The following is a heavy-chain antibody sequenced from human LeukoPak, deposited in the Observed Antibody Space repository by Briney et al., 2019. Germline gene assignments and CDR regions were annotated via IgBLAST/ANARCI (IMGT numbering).Heavy chain of an antibody. Sequence: GASVKVSCKASGYTFTGYYMHWVRQAPGQGLEWMGWINPNSGGTNYAQKFQGWVTMTRDTSISTAYMELSRLRSDDTAVYYCARAGYCSGGSCNPETYYFDYWGQGTLVTVSS. D-gene: IGHD2-15*01. V-gene: IGHV1-2*04. CDR1: GYTFTGYY. CDR3: ARAGYCSGGSCNPETYYFDY. CDR2: INPNSGGT. J-gene: IGHJ4*02.